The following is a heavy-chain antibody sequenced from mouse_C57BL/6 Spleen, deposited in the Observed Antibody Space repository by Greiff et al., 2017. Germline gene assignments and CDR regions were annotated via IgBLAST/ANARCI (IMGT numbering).Heavy chain of an antibody. CDR2: IHPNSGST. V-gene: IGHV1-64*01. CDR3: ARRGYGSRYDY. CDR1: GYTFTSYW. J-gene: IGHJ2*01. D-gene: IGHD1-1*01. Sequence: QVQLQQPGAELVKPGASVKLSCKASGYTFTSYWMHWVKQRPGQGLEWIGMIHPNSGSTNYNEKFKSKATLTVDKSSSTAYMQLSSLTSEDSAVYYCARRGYGSRYDYWGQGTTLTVSS.